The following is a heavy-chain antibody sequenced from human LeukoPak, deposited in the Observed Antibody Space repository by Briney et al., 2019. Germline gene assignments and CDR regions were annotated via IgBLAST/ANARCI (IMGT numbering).Heavy chain of an antibody. CDR1: GFTFSSYA. J-gene: IGHJ4*02. V-gene: IGHV3-23*01. CDR2: ISGSGGST. Sequence: GGSLRLSCAASGFTFSSYAMSWVRQAPGKGLEWVSAISGSGGSTYYADSVKGRFTISRDNSKNMLYLQMNSLRAEDTAVYYCARAPGYYYGSELDYWGQGTLVTVSS. D-gene: IGHD3-10*01. CDR3: ARAPGYYYGSELDY.